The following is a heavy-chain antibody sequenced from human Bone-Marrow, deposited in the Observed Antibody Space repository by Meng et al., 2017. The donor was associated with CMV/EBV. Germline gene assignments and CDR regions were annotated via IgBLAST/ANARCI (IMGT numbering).Heavy chain of an antibody. CDR3: ARDRYYYYGLDV. V-gene: IGHV4-39*07. J-gene: IGHJ6*02. Sequence: GSLRLSCSVSGDSIMKNNYYWGWIRQSPGKGLEWIGSAFFSGSTYYNPSLKSRVTISVDTSKNQFSLKLSSVTAADTAVYYCARDRYYYYGLDVWGQGTTVTVSS. CDR2: AFFSGST. CDR1: GDSIMKNNYY.